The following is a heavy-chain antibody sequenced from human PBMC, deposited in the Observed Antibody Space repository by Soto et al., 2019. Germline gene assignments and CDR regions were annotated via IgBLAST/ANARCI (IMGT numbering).Heavy chain of an antibody. Sequence: QVQLVQSGAEVKKPGSSVKVSCKASGGTFSSYSINWVRHAPGQGLEWMGEIIPTFGTANYAQKFQGRVPITADESTSTAYMELSSLRSEDTAVYYCARDGGRHSGGIDYWGQGTLVTVSS. CDR2: IIPTFGTA. D-gene: IGHD1-26*01. J-gene: IGHJ4*02. CDR3: ARDGGRHSGGIDY. V-gene: IGHV1-69*01. CDR1: GGTFSSYS.